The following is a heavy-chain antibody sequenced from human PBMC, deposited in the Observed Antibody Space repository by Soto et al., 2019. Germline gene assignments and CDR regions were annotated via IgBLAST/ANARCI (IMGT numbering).Heavy chain of an antibody. J-gene: IGHJ4*02. Sequence: SETLSLTCTVSGGSISSYYWSWIRQPPGKGLEWIGYIYYSGSTNYNPSLKSRVTISVDTSKNQFSLKLSFVTAADTAVYYCARVNTIFGVAERYFDYWGQGTLVTVSS. CDR3: ARVNTIFGVAERYFDY. CDR1: GGSISSYY. D-gene: IGHD3-3*01. CDR2: IYYSGST. V-gene: IGHV4-59*01.